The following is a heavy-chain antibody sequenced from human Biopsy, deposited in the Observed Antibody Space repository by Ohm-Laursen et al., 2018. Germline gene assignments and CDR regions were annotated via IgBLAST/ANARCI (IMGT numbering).Heavy chain of an antibody. CDR1: GDSISSSNFY. Sequence: SETLSLTCTVSGDSISSSNFYWAWIRQPPGKGLEWIGSMHNSGGTYYNPSLKSRVTISIDASKNQFSLKLTSVTAADTTVYYCVRHALRLGPKKNWFDTWGQGTLVTVSS. V-gene: IGHV4-39*01. CDR3: VRHALRLGPKKNWFDT. J-gene: IGHJ5*02. D-gene: IGHD3-16*01. CDR2: MHNSGGT.